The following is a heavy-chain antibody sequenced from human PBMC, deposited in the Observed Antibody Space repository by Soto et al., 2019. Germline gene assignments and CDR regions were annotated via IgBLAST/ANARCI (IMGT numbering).Heavy chain of an antibody. D-gene: IGHD1-7*01. CDR2: TNHSGST. J-gene: IGHJ5*02. CDR1: GGSFSGYS. Sequence: SETLSLTCAVYGGSFSGYSWSWIRQPPGKGLEWIWETNHSGSTNYNPSLKSRVTISVDTSKNQFSLKLTSVTAADTAMYYCARGGGAGTTSWFDPGGQGTLVPSPQ. V-gene: IGHV4-34*01. CDR3: ARGGGAGTTSWFDP.